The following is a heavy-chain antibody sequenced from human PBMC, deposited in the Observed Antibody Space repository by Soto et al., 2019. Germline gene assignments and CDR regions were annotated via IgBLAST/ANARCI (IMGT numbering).Heavy chain of an antibody. CDR3: AGIVATSGLYYYYMDV. D-gene: IGHD5-12*01. V-gene: IGHV4-59*08. CDR2: IYYSGST. CDR1: GGSISSYY. Sequence: KPSETLSLTCTVSGGSISSYYWSWIRQPPGKGLEWIGYIYYSGSTNYNPSLKSRVTISVDTSKNQFSLKLSSVTAADTAVYYCAGIVATSGLYYYYMDVWGKGTTVTVSS. J-gene: IGHJ6*03.